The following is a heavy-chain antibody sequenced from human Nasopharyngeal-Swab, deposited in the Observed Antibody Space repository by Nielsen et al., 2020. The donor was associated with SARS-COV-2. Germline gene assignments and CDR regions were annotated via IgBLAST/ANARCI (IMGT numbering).Heavy chain of an antibody. D-gene: IGHD4-23*01. CDR2: IYYSGST. J-gene: IGHJ4*02. V-gene: IGHV4-39*01. Sequence: SETLSLTCAVYGGSFSGYYWGWIRQPPGKGLEWIGSIYYSGSTYYNPSLKSRVTISVDTSKNQFSLKLSSVTAADTAVYYCARHSPMVVTPWTFDYWGQGTLVTVSS. CDR1: GGSFSGYY. CDR3: ARHSPMVVTPWTFDY.